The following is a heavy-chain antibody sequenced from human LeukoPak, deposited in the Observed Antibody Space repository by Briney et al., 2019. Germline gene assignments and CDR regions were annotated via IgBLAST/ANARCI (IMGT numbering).Heavy chain of an antibody. V-gene: IGHV3-66*01. CDR2: IYSGGST. Sequence: GGSLRLSCAASEFSVGSNYMTWVRQAPGKGLEWVSLIYSGGSTYYADSVKGRFTISRDNSKNTLYLQMNSLRAEDTAVYYCAKGYDYVWGSYRYYFDYWGQGTLVTVSS. D-gene: IGHD3-16*02. CDR1: EFSVGSNY. J-gene: IGHJ4*02. CDR3: AKGYDYVWGSYRYYFDY.